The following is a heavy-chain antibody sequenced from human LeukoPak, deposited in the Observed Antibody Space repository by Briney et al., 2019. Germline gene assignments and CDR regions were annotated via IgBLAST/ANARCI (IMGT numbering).Heavy chain of an antibody. V-gene: IGHV4-38-2*02. J-gene: IGHJ3*02. CDR3: ARVAVVAATTPDAFDI. Sequence: SETLSLTCTVSGGSISSGYYWGWIRQPPGKGLEWIGSIYHSGSTYYNPSLKSRVTISVDTSKNQFSLKLSSVTAADTAVYYCARVAVVAATTPDAFDIWGQGTMVTVSS. CDR2: IYHSGST. D-gene: IGHD2-15*01. CDR1: GGSISSGYY.